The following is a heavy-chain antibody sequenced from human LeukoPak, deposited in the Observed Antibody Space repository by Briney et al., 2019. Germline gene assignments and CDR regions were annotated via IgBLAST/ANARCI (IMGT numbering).Heavy chain of an antibody. J-gene: IGHJ4*02. CDR3: ARVGINSGSYFSYFDY. Sequence: GESLKISCKGSGYSFTSYWIGWVRQVPGKGLEWMGIIYPGDSDTRYSPSFQGQVTISADKSISTAYLQWSSLKASDTAMYYCARVGINSGSYFSYFDYWGQGTLVTVSS. V-gene: IGHV5-51*01. CDR2: IYPGDSDT. D-gene: IGHD3-10*01. CDR1: GYSFTSYW.